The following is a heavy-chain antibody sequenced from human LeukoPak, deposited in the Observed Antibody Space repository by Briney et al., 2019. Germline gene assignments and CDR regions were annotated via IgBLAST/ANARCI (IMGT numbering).Heavy chain of an antibody. J-gene: IGHJ4*02. D-gene: IGHD6-13*01. V-gene: IGHV1-2*02. CDR2: INPNNGDT. Sequence: VASVKVSCKASGYTFTGHFMHWVRQAPGQRLEWMGWINPNNGDTHYAQKFQGRVSMTSDTSISTAYMDLSSLTPDDTAVYYCARELRLVHWGQGTLVTVSS. CDR1: GYTFTGHF. CDR3: ARELRLVH.